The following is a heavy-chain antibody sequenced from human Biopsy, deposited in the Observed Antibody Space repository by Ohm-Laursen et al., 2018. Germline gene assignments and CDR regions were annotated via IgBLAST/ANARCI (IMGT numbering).Heavy chain of an antibody. V-gene: IGHV1-69*13. Sequence: AALVKVSCKASGGTFINYAISWVRQAPGQGLEWMGGIIPMFGTANYAQMFQGRVTISADESTSTSYMELSSLTTEDTAIYYCARGPHSGSHSCFDYWGRGTLVTASS. CDR1: GGTFINYA. CDR3: ARGPHSGSHSCFDY. CDR2: IIPMFGTA. D-gene: IGHD1-26*01. J-gene: IGHJ4*02.